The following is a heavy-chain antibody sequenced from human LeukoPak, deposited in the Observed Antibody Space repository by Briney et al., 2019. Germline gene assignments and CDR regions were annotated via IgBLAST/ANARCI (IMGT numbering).Heavy chain of an antibody. V-gene: IGHV4-4*07. D-gene: IGHD4-17*01. J-gene: IGHJ4*02. CDR3: GREALYGTIPFDS. CDR1: GGSITNYY. Sequence: KPSETRSLTCTVSGGSITNYYWSWIRQPAGKGLNRIGRIYTSGSTRYNPSLKSRVTMSIDTSKNQFSLKLSSVTAADTAVYYCGREALYGTIPFDSWGQGTLVTVSS. CDR2: IYTSGST.